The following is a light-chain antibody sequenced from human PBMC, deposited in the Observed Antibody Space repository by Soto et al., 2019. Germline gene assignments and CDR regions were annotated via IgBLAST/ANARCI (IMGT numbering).Light chain of an antibody. V-gene: IGLV1-44*01. CDR1: SSNIGGNP. J-gene: IGLJ3*02. Sequence: QSVLTQPPSASGTPGQRVTISCSGSSSNIGGNPVNWYQQLPGTAPKLLIYNNNQRPSGVPDRFSGSKSGTSASLAISGLQSEDEADYYCAAWHDSLNGPVFGGGTNLTVL. CDR2: NNN. CDR3: AAWHDSLNGPV.